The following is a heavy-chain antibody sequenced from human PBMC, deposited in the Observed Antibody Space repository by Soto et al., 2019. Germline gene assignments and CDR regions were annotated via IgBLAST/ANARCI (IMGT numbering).Heavy chain of an antibody. D-gene: IGHD6-19*01. Sequence: QVQLVESGGGVVQPRGSLRLSCAASGFALSNSPMHWVRQTPGKGLEWLAVISPDGDQQTYPDSVRGRFSISKDNSKNTLYLQLSSLRIEDTAVYSCAREATSSGRAGTFDYWGQGTLVTVSS. J-gene: IGHJ4*02. CDR3: AREATSSGRAGTFDY. V-gene: IGHV3-30*04. CDR2: ISPDGDQQ. CDR1: GFALSNSP.